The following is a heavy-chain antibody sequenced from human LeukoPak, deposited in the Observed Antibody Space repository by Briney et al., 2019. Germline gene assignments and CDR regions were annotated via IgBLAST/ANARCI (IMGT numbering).Heavy chain of an antibody. J-gene: IGHJ3*02. CDR3: ARGSDYGVGAFDI. CDR2: ISTSVSTI. V-gene: IGHV3-48*03. Sequence: PGGSLRLSCAASGFAFSSYEMNWVRQAPGKGPEWVSYISTSVSTIYYGDSVKGRFTISRDNAKNSLFLQMNILRAEDTAVYYCARGSDYGVGAFDIWGQGTMVTVSS. D-gene: IGHD4-17*01. CDR1: GFAFSSYE.